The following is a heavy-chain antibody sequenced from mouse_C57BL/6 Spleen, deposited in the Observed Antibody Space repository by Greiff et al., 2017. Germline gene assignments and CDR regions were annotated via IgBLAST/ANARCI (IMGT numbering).Heavy chain of an antibody. J-gene: IGHJ4*01. CDR2: IDPSDSET. Sequence: QVQLQQPGAELVRPGSSVKLSCKASGYTFTSYWMHWVKQRPIQGLEWIGNIDPSDSETHYNQKFKDKATLTVDKSSSTAYMQLSSLTSEDSAVYYCAREDYSNHYAMDYWGQGTAVTVSS. D-gene: IGHD2-5*01. CDR3: AREDYSNHYAMDY. V-gene: IGHV1-52*01. CDR1: GYTFTSYW.